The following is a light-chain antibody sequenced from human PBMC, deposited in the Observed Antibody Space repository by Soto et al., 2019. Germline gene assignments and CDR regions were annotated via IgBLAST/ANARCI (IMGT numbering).Light chain of an antibody. J-gene: IGKJ2*01. V-gene: IGKV1-39*01. CDR3: QQSYSTPVT. CDR2: AAS. CDR1: QSIYNY. Sequence: DIQMTQSPSSLSASVGDRVTITCRASQSIYNYLNWYQQKPGKAPKLLIYAASSLQSGVPSGFSGSGSGTDFTLTISSLQPEDFATYYCQQSYSTPVTFGQGTKLLIK.